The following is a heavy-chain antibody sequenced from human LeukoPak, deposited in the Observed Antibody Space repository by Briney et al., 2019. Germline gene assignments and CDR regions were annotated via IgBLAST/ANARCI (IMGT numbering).Heavy chain of an antibody. CDR3: VKDLYTADSASWYFFHC. D-gene: IGHD6-13*01. CDR1: GFIIGDYA. CDR2: ISANGGST. Sequence: GGSLRLSCSASGFIIGDYAMHWVRQAPGKGLEYVSGISANGGSTYYADSVKGRFTISRDTSKNTLYLQMSSLRAEDTAIYYCVKDLYTADSASWYFFHCWSQGTLVTVSS. V-gene: IGHV3-64D*08. J-gene: IGHJ4*02.